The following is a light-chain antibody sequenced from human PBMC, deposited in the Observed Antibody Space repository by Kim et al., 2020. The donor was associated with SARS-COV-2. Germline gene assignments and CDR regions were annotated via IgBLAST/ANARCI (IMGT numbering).Light chain of an antibody. CDR3: QQTKTYPRS. Sequence: AIQLTQSPSSLSASVGDRVTITCRASQDIATALAWYQQKPGKSPKLLIYSASNLESGVTSRFSGSGSGTDFFLTINNLQTEDFATFYCQQTKTYPRSFGQGTKLEI. V-gene: IGKV1-13*02. CDR1: QDIATA. CDR2: SAS. J-gene: IGKJ2*01.